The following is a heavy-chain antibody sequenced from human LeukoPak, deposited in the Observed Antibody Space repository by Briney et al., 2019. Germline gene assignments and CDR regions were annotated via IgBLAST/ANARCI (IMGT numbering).Heavy chain of an antibody. J-gene: IGHJ3*02. V-gene: IGHV4-59*12. CDR3: ARNLIWFGELKRAFDI. CDR1: GGSISSYY. Sequence: SETLSLTCTVSGGSISSYYWSWIRQPPGKGLEWIGYIYYSGSTNYNPSLKSRVTISVDTSKNQFSLKLSSVTAADTAVYYCARNLIWFGELKRAFDIWGQGTMVTVSS. D-gene: IGHD3-10*01. CDR2: IYYSGST.